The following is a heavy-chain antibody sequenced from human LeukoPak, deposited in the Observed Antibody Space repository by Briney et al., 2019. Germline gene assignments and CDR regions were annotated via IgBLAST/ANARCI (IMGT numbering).Heavy chain of an antibody. J-gene: IGHJ4*02. D-gene: IGHD2-15*01. V-gene: IGHV3-53*01. CDR1: GFTVSSNY. CDR2: IYSGGST. Sequence: QPGGSLRLSCAASGFTVSSNYMSWVRQAPGKGLEWVSVIYSGGSTYYADSVKGRFTISRDNSKNTLYLQMNSLRAEDTAVYYCAKDWKAWLLPFDYWGQGTLVTVSS. CDR3: AKDWKAWLLPFDY.